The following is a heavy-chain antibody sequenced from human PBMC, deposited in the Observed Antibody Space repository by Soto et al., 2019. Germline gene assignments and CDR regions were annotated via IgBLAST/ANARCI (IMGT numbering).Heavy chain of an antibody. CDR1: GYTFTGYY. J-gene: IGHJ6*02. Sequence: GASVKVSCKASGYTFTGYYMHWVRQAPGQGLEWMGIINPSGGSTSYAQKFQGRVTMTRDTSTSTVYMELSSLRSEDTAVYYCARDYPLFVVVTASLSYYYYGMDVWGQGTTVTVSS. CDR3: ARDYPLFVVVTASLSYYYYGMDV. V-gene: IGHV1-46*01. D-gene: IGHD2-21*02. CDR2: INPSGGST.